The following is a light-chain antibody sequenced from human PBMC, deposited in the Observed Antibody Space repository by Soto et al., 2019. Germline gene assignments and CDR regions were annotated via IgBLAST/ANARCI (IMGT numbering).Light chain of an antibody. Sequence: EIVLTQSPATLSLSPRKRATLSCRASQSVANYLAWYQLKPGQAPRLLIYDASNRATGIPARFSGSGSGTDFTLTISSLEAEDFAVYYCQQRTKWPRTFGQGTKLEIK. CDR3: QQRTKWPRT. CDR2: DAS. J-gene: IGKJ2*01. CDR1: QSVANY. V-gene: IGKV3-11*01.